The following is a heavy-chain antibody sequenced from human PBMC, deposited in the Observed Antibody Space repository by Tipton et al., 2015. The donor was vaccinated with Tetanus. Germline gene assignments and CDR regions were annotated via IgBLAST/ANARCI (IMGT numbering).Heavy chain of an antibody. Sequence: SLRLSCAASGFAFSDYSIFWVRQAPGKGLEWVAVISSNGDNKYYADSVRGRFTISRDNAKNSLYLQMNSLRAEDTAVYYCARDSTYLFDYWGQGTLVTVSS. CDR3: ARDSTYLFDY. CDR1: GFAFSDYS. V-gene: IGHV3-30-3*01. J-gene: IGHJ4*02. D-gene: IGHD2-2*01. CDR2: ISSNGDNK.